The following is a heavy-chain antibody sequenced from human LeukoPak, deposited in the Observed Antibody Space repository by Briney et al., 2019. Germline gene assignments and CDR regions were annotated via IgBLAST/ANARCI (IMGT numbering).Heavy chain of an antibody. V-gene: IGHV3-7*01. CDR2: IKQDGSEK. CDR1: GFTFSDYY. J-gene: IGHJ6*03. CDR3: ARDVLLYMDV. Sequence: GGSLRLSCAASGFTFSDYYMSWIRQAPGKGLEWVANIKQDGSEKYYVDSVKGRFTISRDNAKNSLYLQMNSLRAEDTAVYYCARDVLLYMDVWGKGTTVTVSS. D-gene: IGHD3-10*01.